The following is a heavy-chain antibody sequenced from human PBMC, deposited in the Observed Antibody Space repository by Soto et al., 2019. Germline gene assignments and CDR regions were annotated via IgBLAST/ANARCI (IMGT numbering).Heavy chain of an antibody. CDR2: MNPNSGNT. Sequence: EAAVKVSCKASGYTFTSYDINWVRQATGQGLEWMGWMNPNSGNTGYAQKFQGRVTMTRNTSISTAYMELSSLRSEDTAVYYCARSSYSSSWYYYYHYMDVWGKGTTVTVSS. CDR3: ARSSYSSSWYYYYHYMDV. V-gene: IGHV1-8*01. CDR1: GYTFTSYD. D-gene: IGHD6-13*01. J-gene: IGHJ6*03.